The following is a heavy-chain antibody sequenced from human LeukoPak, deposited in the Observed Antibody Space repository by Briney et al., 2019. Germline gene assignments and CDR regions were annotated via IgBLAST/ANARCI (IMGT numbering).Heavy chain of an antibody. J-gene: IGHJ4*02. V-gene: IGHV3-74*01. Sequence: GGSLRLSCAASGFTFSSYWMHWVRQAPGKGLVWVSGINSDGSRTEYADSVKGRFTISRDNAKNTLYLQVNSLRAEDTAVYYCAKGPPRDYGDYYFDYWGQGTLVTVSS. CDR1: GFTFSSYW. CDR3: AKGPPRDYGDYYFDY. CDR2: INSDGSRT. D-gene: IGHD4-17*01.